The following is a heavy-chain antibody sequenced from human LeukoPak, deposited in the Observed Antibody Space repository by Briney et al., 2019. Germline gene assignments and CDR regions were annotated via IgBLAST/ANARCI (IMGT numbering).Heavy chain of an antibody. J-gene: IGHJ5*02. CDR3: ARDIVVADNNWFDP. V-gene: IGHV4-38-2*02. D-gene: IGHD2-15*01. Sequence: SETLSLTCIVSGYSISSSYFWGWVRQPPGKGLEWIGSIFHSGSVYYNPSLKSRVTISVDTSKNQFSLKLSSVTAADTAVYYCARDIVVADNNWFDPWGQGTLVTVSS. CDR2: IFHSGSV. CDR1: GYSISSSYF.